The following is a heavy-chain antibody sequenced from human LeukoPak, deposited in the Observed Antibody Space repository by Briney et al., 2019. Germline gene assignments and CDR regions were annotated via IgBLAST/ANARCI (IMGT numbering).Heavy chain of an antibody. CDR3: ARDSRGCDFWNGFYTNRNWFDP. J-gene: IGHJ5*02. CDR1: GGSISVSSYY. CDR2: INYSGST. Sequence: SETLSLTCTVSGGSISVSSYYWGCIRQPPGKGLEWIGSINYSGSTHYNPSLKSRVTISVDTSKNQFSLKLTSVTAADTAVYYCARDSRGCDFWNGFYTNRNWFDPWGQGTLVTVSS. V-gene: IGHV4-39*07. D-gene: IGHD3-3*01.